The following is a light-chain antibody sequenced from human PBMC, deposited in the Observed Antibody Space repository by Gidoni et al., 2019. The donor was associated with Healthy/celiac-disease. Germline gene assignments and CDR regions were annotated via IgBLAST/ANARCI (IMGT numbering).Light chain of an antibody. CDR1: QSISSY. J-gene: IGKJ4*02. Sequence: DIQMTQSPSSLSASLGDRVTITCRASQSISSYLNWYQQKPGKAPKLLIYAASSLQSGVPSRVSGSGSGTDFTLTISSLKPEDFATYYCQQSYSTPPVTFGGGTKVEIK. V-gene: IGKV1-39*01. CDR2: AAS. CDR3: QQSYSTPPVT.